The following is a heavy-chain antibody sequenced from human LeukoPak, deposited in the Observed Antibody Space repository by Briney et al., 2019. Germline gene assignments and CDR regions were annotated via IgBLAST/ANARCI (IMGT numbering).Heavy chain of an antibody. J-gene: IGHJ4*02. Sequence: PSETLSLTCTVSGGSISSYYWSWIRQPPGKGLEWIGYIYYSGSTNYNPSLKSRVTISVDTSKNQFSLKLSSVTAADTAVYYCARMSYFDWSTVNYFDYWDQGTLATVSS. CDR3: ARMSYFDWSTVNYFDY. CDR1: GGSISSYY. CDR2: IYYSGST. D-gene: IGHD3-9*01. V-gene: IGHV4-59*01.